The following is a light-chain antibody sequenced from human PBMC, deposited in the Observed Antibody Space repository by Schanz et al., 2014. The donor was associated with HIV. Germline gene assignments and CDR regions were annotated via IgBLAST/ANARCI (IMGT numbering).Light chain of an antibody. CDR1: QSISTW. Sequence: DIQMTQSPSTLSASVGDTVTITCRASQSISTWLAWYQQKPGKAPKVLIYKASSLESGVPSRFSGSGSGTEFTLTISSLQPDDLATYYCQQYNKYSPFSFGQGTKLEIK. V-gene: IGKV1-5*03. CDR3: QQYNKYSPFS. J-gene: IGKJ2*01. CDR2: KAS.